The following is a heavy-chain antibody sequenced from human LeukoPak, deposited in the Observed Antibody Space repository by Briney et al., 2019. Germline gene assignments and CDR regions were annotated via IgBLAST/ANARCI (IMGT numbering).Heavy chain of an antibody. CDR1: GGSISSSSYY. CDR2: IYYSGST. V-gene: IGHV4-39*07. CDR3: AREKGTMPNWFDP. Sequence: PSETLSLTCTVSGGSISSSSYYWGWIRQPPGKGLEWIGSIYYSGSTYYNPPLKSRVTISVDTSKNQFSLKLSSVTAADTAVYYCAREKGTMPNWFDPWGQGTLVTVSS. D-gene: IGHD2-2*01. J-gene: IGHJ5*02.